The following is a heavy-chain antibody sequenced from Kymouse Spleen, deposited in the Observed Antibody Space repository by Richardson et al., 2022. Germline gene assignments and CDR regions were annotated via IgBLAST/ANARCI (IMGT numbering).Heavy chain of an antibody. V-gene: IGHV4-34*01. Sequence: QVQLQQWGAGLLKPSETLSLTCAVYGGSFSGYYWSWIRQPPGKGLEWIGEINHSGSTNYNPSLKSRVTISVDTSKNQFSLKLSSVTAADTAVYYCARGNIVVVPAAMWYFDLWGRGTLVTVSS. CDR1: GGSFSGYY. J-gene: IGHJ2*01. CDR3: ARGNIVVVPAAMWYFDL. D-gene: IGHD2-2*02. CDR2: INHSGST.